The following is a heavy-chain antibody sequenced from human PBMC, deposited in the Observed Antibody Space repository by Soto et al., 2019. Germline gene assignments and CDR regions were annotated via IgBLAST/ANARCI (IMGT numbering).Heavy chain of an antibody. D-gene: IGHD3-10*01. V-gene: IGHV4-39*01. CDR2: IYYSGST. J-gene: IGHJ6*02. CDR3: AGGRGDYYYDLGV. CDR1: GGFISSSSYY. Sequence: QLQLQESGPGLVKPSETLSLTCTVSGGFISSSSYYWGWIRQPPGKGLEWIGSIYYSGSTYYNPSLKSRVTISVDTSKNQFSLKLSSVTAADTAVYYCAGGRGDYYYDLGVWGQGTTVTVSS.